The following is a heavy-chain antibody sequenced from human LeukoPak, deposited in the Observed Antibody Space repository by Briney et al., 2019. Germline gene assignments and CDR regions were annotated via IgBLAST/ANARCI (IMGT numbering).Heavy chain of an antibody. CDR2: IRYDGSNK. D-gene: IGHD6-13*01. J-gene: IGHJ4*02. Sequence: GGSLRLSCAASGFTFSSYGMHWVRQAPGKGLEWVAFIRYDGSNKYYADSVKGRFTISRDHSKNTLYLQMNSLRAEDTAVYYCAKDRPSYSSSGRLFDYWGQGTLVTVSS. V-gene: IGHV3-30*02. CDR1: GFTFSSYG. CDR3: AKDRPSYSSSGRLFDY.